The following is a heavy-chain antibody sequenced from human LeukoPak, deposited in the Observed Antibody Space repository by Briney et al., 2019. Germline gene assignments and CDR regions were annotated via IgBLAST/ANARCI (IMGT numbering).Heavy chain of an antibody. D-gene: IGHD4-17*01. CDR1: GYTFTSYG. V-gene: IGHV1-18*01. Sequence: ASVKVSCKASGYTFTSYGISWVRQAPGQGLEWMGWISAYNGNTNYAQKLQGRVTMTEDTSTDTAYMELSSLRSEDTAVYYCATDNGHYIDAFDIWGHGTMVTVSS. CDR2: ISAYNGNT. CDR3: ATDNGHYIDAFDI. J-gene: IGHJ3*02.